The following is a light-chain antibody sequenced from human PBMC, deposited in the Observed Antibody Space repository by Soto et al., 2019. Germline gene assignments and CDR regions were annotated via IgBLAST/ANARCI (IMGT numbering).Light chain of an antibody. CDR2: GTS. J-gene: IGKJ1*01. Sequence: EIVLTQSPGTLSLSPGERATLSCRASQSLSSSYLAWYQQKPGQAPRLLIYGTSSRATGIPDRFSGSGSGTDFTLTISRLEAEDFAVYYCQQYGSSPTWTFGQGTKVEIK. V-gene: IGKV3-20*01. CDR3: QQYGSSPTWT. CDR1: QSLSSSY.